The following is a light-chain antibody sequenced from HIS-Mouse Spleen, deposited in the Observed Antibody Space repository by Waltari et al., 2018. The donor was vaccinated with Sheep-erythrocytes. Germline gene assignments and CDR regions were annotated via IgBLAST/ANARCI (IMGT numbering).Light chain of an antibody. CDR1: SSDVGGHND. CDR3: CSYAGSYNHV. V-gene: IGLV2-11*01. Sequence: QSALTQPRSVSGSPGQSVTISCTGTSSDVGGHNDVSWYQQHPGKAPKLVIYDVSTRPSGVPDGFSGSKSGNAAPLTISWLQAEDEADYYCCSYAGSYNHVFATGTKVTVL. CDR2: DVS. J-gene: IGLJ1*01.